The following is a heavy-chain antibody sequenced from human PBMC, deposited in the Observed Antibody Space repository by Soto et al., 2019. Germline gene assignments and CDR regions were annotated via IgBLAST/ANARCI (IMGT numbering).Heavy chain of an antibody. V-gene: IGHV1-18*01. CDR3: ARRKATVTTWDYYYGMDV. CDR2: ISAYNGNT. D-gene: IGHD4-17*01. Sequence: QVQLVQSGAEVKTPGASVKVSCKASGYTFTSYGISWVRQAPGQGLEWMGWISAYNGNTNYAQKLQGRVTMTTDTSTSTAYMELRSLRSDDTAVYYCARRKATVTTWDYYYGMDVWGQGTTVTVSS. J-gene: IGHJ6*02. CDR1: GYTFTSYG.